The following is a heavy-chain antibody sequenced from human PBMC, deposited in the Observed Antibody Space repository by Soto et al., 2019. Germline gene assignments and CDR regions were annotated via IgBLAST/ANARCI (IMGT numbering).Heavy chain of an antibody. CDR2: ISYDGSNK. CDR3: ARDTGSTGFATYYYGMDV. V-gene: IGHV3-30-3*01. J-gene: IGHJ6*02. D-gene: IGHD4-17*01. Sequence: QVQLVESGGGVVQPGRSLRLSCAASGFTFSSYAMHWVRQAPGKGLEWVAVISYDGSNKYYADSVKGRFTISRDNSKNTLYLRMNSLRAEDTAVYYCARDTGSTGFATYYYGMDVWGQGTTVTVSS. CDR1: GFTFSSYA.